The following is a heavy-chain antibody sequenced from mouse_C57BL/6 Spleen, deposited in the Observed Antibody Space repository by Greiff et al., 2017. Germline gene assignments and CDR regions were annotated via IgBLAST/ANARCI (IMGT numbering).Heavy chain of an antibody. CDR3: AVYYDYDYFDV. D-gene: IGHD2-4*01. V-gene: IGHV5-17*01. Sequence: EVMLVESGGGLVKPGGSLKLSCAASGFTFSDYGMHWVRQAPEKGLEWVAYISSGSSTIYYADTVKGRFTISRDNAKNTLFLQMTSLRSEDTAMYYCAVYYDYDYFDVWGTGTTVTVSS. J-gene: IGHJ1*03. CDR1: GFTFSDYG. CDR2: ISSGSSTI.